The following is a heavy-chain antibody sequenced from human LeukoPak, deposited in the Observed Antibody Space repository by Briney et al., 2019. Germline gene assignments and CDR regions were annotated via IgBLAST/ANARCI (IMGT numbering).Heavy chain of an antibody. CDR2: ISTSGST. D-gene: IGHD5-18*01. CDR3: ASPRTSYRYTFDY. Sequence: SETLSLTCAVSVASISNYYWSWIRQAPGKGLEWIGYISTSGSTNYNPSLKSRVSISLDASNNRFSLNLNFVTAADTAVYFCASPRTSYRYTFDYWGPGALVTVSS. J-gene: IGHJ4*02. CDR1: VASISNYY. V-gene: IGHV4-4*09.